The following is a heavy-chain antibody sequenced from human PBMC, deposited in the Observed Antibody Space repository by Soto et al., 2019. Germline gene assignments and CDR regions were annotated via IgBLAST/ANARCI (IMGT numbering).Heavy chain of an antibody. J-gene: IGHJ3*02. CDR1: GGTFSSYA. CDR2: IIPIFGTA. D-gene: IGHD1-26*01. V-gene: IGHV1-69*12. Sequence: QVQLVQSGAEVKKPGSSVKVSCKASGGTFSSYAISWVRQAPGQGLEWMGGIIPIFGTANYAQKFQGRVTINAAESTSTDSMELTSLRSEDTAVYYCARESGSYSPHAFDIWGQGTMVTVSS. CDR3: ARESGSYSPHAFDI.